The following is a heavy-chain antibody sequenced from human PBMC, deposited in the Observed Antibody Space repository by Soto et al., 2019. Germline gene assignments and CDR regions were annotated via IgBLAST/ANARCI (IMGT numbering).Heavy chain of an antibody. D-gene: IGHD3-22*01. CDR2: IIPIFGTA. V-gene: IGHV1-69*01. J-gene: IGHJ5*02. CDR1: GGTFSSYA. Sequence: QVQLVQSGAEVKKPGSSVKVSCKASGGTFSSYAISWVRQAPGQGLEWMGGIIPIFGTANYAQKFQGRVTITADESTGTAYMELRRLRSEDKAVYYCARDPYYYDSSGYYYEGGGWFDPWGQGTLVTVSS. CDR3: ARDPYYYDSSGYYYEGGGWFDP.